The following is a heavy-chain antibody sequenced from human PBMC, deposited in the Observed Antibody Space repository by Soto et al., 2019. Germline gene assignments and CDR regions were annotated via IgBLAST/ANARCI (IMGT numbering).Heavy chain of an antibody. CDR3: AGYNWNYYFDP. V-gene: IGHV4-61*01. D-gene: IGHD1-7*01. CDR2: IYHSGST. J-gene: IGHJ5*02. CDR1: GGSVRDGSYY. Sequence: SETLSLTCTVSGGSVRDGSYYWAWLRQPPGKGLEWIGHIYHSGSTIYNPSLKSRVTITIDTSKSQFALNLNSMTAADTAVYYCAGYNWNYYFDPWGQGTLVTVSS.